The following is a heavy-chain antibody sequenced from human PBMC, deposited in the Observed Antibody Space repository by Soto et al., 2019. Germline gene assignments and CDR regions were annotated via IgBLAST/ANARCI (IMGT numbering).Heavy chain of an antibody. V-gene: IGHV3-30*03. D-gene: IGHD3-10*01. CDR2: ISYDGSNT. Sequence: QGQLVESGGGVVQPGRSLRLSCAASGFPFTTYGMHWVREGPGKGLEWVAVISYDGSNTYYADSVKGRFTISRDNSKNTLYLQMNSLRPEDTALYYCVGGQYYFDYRGQGTLVTVSS. J-gene: IGHJ4*02. CDR3: VGGQYYFDY. CDR1: GFPFTTYG.